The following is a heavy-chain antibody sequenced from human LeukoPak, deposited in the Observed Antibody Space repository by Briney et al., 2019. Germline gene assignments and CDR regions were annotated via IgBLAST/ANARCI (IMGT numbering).Heavy chain of an antibody. CDR2: IYYSGST. CDR3: AREAGYYDFWSGTDAFDI. CDR1: GGSISSYY. Sequence: SETLSLTCTVSGGSISSYYWSWIRQPPGKGLEWIGYIYYSGSTNYNPSLKSRVTISVDTSKNQFSLKLSSVTAADTAVYYCAREAGYYDFWSGTDAFDIWGQGTMVTVSS. V-gene: IGHV4-59*01. D-gene: IGHD3-3*01. J-gene: IGHJ3*02.